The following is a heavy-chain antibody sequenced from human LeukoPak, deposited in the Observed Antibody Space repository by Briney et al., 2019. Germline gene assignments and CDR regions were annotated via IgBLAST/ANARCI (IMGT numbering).Heavy chain of an antibody. V-gene: IGHV1-18*01. CDR1: GYTFTSYG. CDR3: ARARLTLTMVRGVIITSSRSWFDP. CDR2: INAGTGNT. J-gene: IGHJ5*02. D-gene: IGHD3-10*01. Sequence: ASVKVSCKASGYTFTSYGISWVRQAPGQGLEWMGWINAGTGNTKYSQKFQDRVTITRDTSASTAYMELSSLRSEDTAVYYCARARLTLTMVRGVIITSSRSWFDPWGQGTLVTVSS.